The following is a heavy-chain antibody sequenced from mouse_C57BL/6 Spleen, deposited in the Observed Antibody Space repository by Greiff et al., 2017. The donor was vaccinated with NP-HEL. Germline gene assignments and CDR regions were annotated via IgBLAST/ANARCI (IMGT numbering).Heavy chain of an antibody. V-gene: IGHV1-53*01. D-gene: IGHD1-1*01. CDR2: INPSNGGT. J-gene: IGHJ3*01. CDR3: ARSPITTVVATPFAY. CDR1: GYTFTSYW. Sequence: QVQLQQPGTELVKPGASVKLSCKASGYTFTSYWMHWVKQRPGQGLEWIGNINPSNGGTNYNEKFKSKATLTVDKSPSTAYMQLSSLTSEDSAVYYCARSPITTVVATPFAYWGQGTLVTVSA.